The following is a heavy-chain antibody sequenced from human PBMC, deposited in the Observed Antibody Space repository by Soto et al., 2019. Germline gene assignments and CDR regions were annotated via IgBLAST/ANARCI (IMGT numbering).Heavy chain of an antibody. V-gene: IGHV3-7*01. CDR1: GFTFSSYW. Sequence: GGSLRLSCAASGFTFSSYWMSWVRQAPGKGLEWVANIKQDGSEKYYVDSVKGRFTISRDNAKNSLYLQMNSLRAEDTAVYYCARTAPYDYIWGSQIYYMDVWGKGTTVTVSS. CDR2: IKQDGSEK. J-gene: IGHJ6*03. CDR3: ARTAPYDYIWGSQIYYMDV. D-gene: IGHD3-16*01.